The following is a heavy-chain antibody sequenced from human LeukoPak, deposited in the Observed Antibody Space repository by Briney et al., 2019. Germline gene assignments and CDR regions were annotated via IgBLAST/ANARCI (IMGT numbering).Heavy chain of an antibody. J-gene: IGHJ3*02. D-gene: IGHD4-11*01. CDR2: MNPNSGNT. Sequence: ASVKVSCKASGYTFTSYDINWVRQATGQGLEWMGWMNPNSGNTGYAQKFQGRVTITRNTSISTAYMELSSLRSEDTAVYYCAKMTTVTTLGEDAFDIWGQGTMVTVSS. CDR1: GYTFTSYD. V-gene: IGHV1-8*03. CDR3: AKMTTVTTLGEDAFDI.